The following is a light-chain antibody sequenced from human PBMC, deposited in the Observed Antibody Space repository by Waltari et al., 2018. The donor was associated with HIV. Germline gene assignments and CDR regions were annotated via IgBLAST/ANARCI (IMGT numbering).Light chain of an antibody. CDR1: RGIDTG. Sequence: DMQRTQAGWSLSASVGDRITIAWRARRGIDTGLAGEQRQTGNAPKLLVYKTSSLQRGGPARFSAGGSGAEFTLTISSLHPDDFATLYCRHYKTSSPWTFSQGTRV. CDR3: RHYKTSSPWT. V-gene: IGKV1-5*03. J-gene: IGKJ1*01. CDR2: KTS.